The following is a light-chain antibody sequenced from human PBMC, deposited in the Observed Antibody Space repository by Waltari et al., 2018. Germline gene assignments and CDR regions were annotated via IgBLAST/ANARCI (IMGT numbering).Light chain of an antibody. CDR2: DAS. CDR3: QQRSNWPF. J-gene: IGKJ3*01. V-gene: IGKV3-11*01. Sequence: EVVLTQSPATLSLSPGERATLSCRASQSVNSFLAWYQQKPGQAPRLLIYDASDRATGIPARFSGSGAGTDFTLTISSLEPEDCAVYYCQQRSNWPFFGPGTKVDIK. CDR1: QSVNSF.